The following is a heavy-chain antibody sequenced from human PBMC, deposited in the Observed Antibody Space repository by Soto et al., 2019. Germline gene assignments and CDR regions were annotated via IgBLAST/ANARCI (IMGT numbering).Heavy chain of an antibody. CDR2: IYYSGST. J-gene: IGHJ6*03. D-gene: IGHD3-10*01. CDR1: GGSISSSSYY. V-gene: IGHV4-39*01. Sequence: SETLSLTCTVSGGSISSSSYYWGWIRQPPGKGLEWIGSIYYSGSTYYNPSLKSRVTISVDTSKNQFSLKLSSVTAADTAVYYCARQESSGAWFGEFYYMDVWGKGTTVTVSS. CDR3: ARQESSGAWFGEFYYMDV.